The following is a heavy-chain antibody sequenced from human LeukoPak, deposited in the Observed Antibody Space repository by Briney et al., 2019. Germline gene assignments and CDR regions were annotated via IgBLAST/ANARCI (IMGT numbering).Heavy chain of an antibody. CDR1: GGSISSSSYY. D-gene: IGHD1-20*01. V-gene: IGHV4-39*01. Sequence: SETLSLTCTVSGGSISSSSYYWGWIRQPPGKGLEWIGSIYYSGSTHYNPSLKSRVTISVDTSKNQFSLKLSSVTAADTAVYYCARRVSNWNDYYFDYWGQGTLVTVSS. J-gene: IGHJ4*02. CDR3: ARRVSNWNDYYFDY. CDR2: IYYSGST.